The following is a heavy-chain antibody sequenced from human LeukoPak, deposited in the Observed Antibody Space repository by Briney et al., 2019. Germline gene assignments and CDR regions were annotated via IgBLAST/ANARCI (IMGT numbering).Heavy chain of an antibody. J-gene: IGHJ4*02. Sequence: ASVKVSCKASGGTFSSYAISWVQQAPGQGLEWMGRIIPILGIANYAQKFQGRVTITADKSTSTAYMELSSLRSEDTAVYYCARSLDYGSGSPLDYWGQGTLVTVSS. CDR3: ARSLDYGSGSPLDY. CDR2: IIPILGIA. V-gene: IGHV1-69*04. CDR1: GGTFSSYA. D-gene: IGHD3-10*01.